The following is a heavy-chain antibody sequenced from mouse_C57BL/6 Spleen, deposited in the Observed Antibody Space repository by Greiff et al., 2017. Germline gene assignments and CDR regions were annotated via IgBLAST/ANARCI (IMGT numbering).Heavy chain of an antibody. CDR1: GYTLTSYW. Sequence: QVQLQQPGAELVRPGSSVKLSCKASGYTLTSYWMDWVKQRPGQGLEWIGNIYPSDSETHYNQKFKDKATLTVDKSSSTAYMQLSSLTSEDSAVYYCARGIGRYDYFDYWGQGTTLTVSS. J-gene: IGHJ2*01. V-gene: IGHV1-61*01. CDR2: IYPSDSET. CDR3: ARGIGRYDYFDY. D-gene: IGHD1-1*02.